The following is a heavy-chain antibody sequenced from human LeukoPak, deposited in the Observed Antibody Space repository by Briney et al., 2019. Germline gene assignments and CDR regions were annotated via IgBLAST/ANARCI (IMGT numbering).Heavy chain of an antibody. CDR3: ATSRRGYYMDV. V-gene: IGHV1-8*02. CDR2: LDPYSSDT. CDR1: GYTFNIYD. J-gene: IGHJ6*03. Sequence: GASVKVSCKASGYTFNIYDINCVRQAAGQGLEWMGRLDPYSSDTAYGQNFQGRVTMTRNTSINTAYLELKSLRSEDTAVYYCATSRRGYYMDVWGRGTTVTVSS.